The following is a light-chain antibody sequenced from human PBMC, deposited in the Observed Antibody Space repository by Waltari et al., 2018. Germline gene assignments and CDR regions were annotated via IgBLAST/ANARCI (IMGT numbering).Light chain of an antibody. J-gene: IGLJ2*01. CDR3: SSYTSSSVV. Sequence: QSALTQPASVSGSPGQSTPISCTGTSSAVGGYNYVPWYQQHPGKAPKLMIYDVRKRPSGVSNRFSGSKSSNTASLTISGLQAEDEADYYCSSYTSSSVVFGGGTKLTVL. V-gene: IGLV2-14*01. CDR1: SSAVGGYNY. CDR2: DVR.